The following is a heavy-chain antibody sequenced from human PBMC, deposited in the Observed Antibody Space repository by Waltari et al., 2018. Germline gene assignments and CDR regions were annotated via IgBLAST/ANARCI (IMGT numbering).Heavy chain of an antibody. CDR1: GGSISSYY. CDR2: IYYSWST. D-gene: IGHD2-2*01. Sequence: QVQLQESGPGLVKPSETLSLTCTVSGGSISSYYWSWIRQPPGKGMEWIGYIYYSWSTNYNPALKSRVTISVDTSKNQFSLKLSSVTAADTAVYYCARAMPRGAFDIWGQGTMVTVSS. V-gene: IGHV4-59*01. J-gene: IGHJ3*02. CDR3: ARAMPRGAFDI.